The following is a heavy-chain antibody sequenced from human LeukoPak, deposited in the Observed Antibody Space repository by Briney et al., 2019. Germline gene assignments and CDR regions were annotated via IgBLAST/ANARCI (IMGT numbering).Heavy chain of an antibody. V-gene: IGHV4-4*02. D-gene: IGHD1-26*01. CDR2: IYHSGST. Sequence: SGTLSLTCAVSGGSISSSNWWSWVRQPPGKGLEWIGEIYHSGSTNYSPSLKSRVTISVDTSKNQFSLKLSSVTAADTAVYYCARGRKVGARTGRFDYWGQGTLVTVSS. CDR1: GGSISSSNW. J-gene: IGHJ4*02. CDR3: ARGRKVGARTGRFDY.